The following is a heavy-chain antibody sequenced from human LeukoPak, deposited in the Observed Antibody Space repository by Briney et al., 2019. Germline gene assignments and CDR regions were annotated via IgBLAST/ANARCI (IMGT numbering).Heavy chain of an antibody. CDR3: ARDRRRGRAGSGTKGFDY. CDR2: NEGGGKT. Sequence: GGSLRLSCAASGLTVSSNYMSWVRQAPGKGLEWVSVNEGGGKTYYADSVKGRFTISRDNSKNTLYLQMNSLRAEDTAVYYCARDRRRGRAGSGTKGFDYWGQGTLVTVSA. CDR1: GLTVSSNY. V-gene: IGHV3-66*01. D-gene: IGHD6-13*01. J-gene: IGHJ4*02.